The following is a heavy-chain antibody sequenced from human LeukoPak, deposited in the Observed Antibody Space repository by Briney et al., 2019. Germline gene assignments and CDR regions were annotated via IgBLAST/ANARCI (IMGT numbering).Heavy chain of an antibody. D-gene: IGHD1-1*01. Sequence: GSLRLSCAASGFTFSSYGMHWVRQPPGKGLEWIGEINHSGSTNYNPSLKSRVTISVDTSKNQFSLKLSSVTAADTAVYYCARANGAAGAFDIWGQGTMVTVSS. J-gene: IGHJ3*02. CDR3: ARANGAAGAFDI. V-gene: IGHV4-34*01. CDR1: GFTFSSYG. CDR2: INHSGST.